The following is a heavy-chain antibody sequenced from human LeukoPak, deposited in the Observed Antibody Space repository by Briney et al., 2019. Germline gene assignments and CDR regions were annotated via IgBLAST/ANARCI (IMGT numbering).Heavy chain of an antibody. CDR2: INPNSGGT. J-gene: IGHJ5*02. Sequence: ASVKVSCKASGYTFTGYYMHWVRQAPGQGLEWMGWINPNSGGTNYAQKFQGRVTMTSDTSISTAYMELSRLRSDDTAVYYCATYYYGSGSYYRFDPWGQGTLVTVSS. CDR1: GYTFTGYY. CDR3: ATYYYGSGSYYRFDP. V-gene: IGHV1-2*02. D-gene: IGHD3-10*01.